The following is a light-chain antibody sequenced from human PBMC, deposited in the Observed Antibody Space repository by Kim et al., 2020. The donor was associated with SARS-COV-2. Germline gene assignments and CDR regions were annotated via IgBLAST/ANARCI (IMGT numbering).Light chain of an antibody. J-gene: IGKJ3*01. CDR1: QSVTSTY. Sequence: LSLSPGERATLSCSASQSVTSTYLAWYQQKPGQAPRLLIYGASSRATGIPDRFSGSGSGTDFTLTISRLEPEDFAVYYCQQYGSYFGPGTKVDIK. CDR3: QQYGSY. CDR2: GAS. V-gene: IGKV3-20*01.